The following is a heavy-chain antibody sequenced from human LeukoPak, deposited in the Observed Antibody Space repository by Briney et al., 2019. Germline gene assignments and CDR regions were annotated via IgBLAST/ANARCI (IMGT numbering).Heavy chain of an antibody. D-gene: IGHD2-21*01. CDR3: TTVSGGGDCYRY. CDR1: GFTFTNAW. Sequence: GGSLRLSCAASGFTFTNAWMTWVRQAPGKGLEWVGRVKTKSDGGTTDYAAPVKGRFTISRDDSKNTLYLQMNSLKIEDTAVYYCTTVSGGGDCYRYWGQGILVTVSS. V-gene: IGHV3-15*01. CDR2: VKTKSDGGTT. J-gene: IGHJ4*02.